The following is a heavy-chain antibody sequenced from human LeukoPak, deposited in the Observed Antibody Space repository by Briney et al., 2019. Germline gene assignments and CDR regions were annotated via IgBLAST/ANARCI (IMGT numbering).Heavy chain of an antibody. CDR3: AKGNAVAGNEYFHH. J-gene: IGHJ1*01. CDR2: ISYDGSNK. CDR1: GFTFSSYG. V-gene: IGHV3-30*18. D-gene: IGHD6-19*01. Sequence: GGSLRLSCAASGFTFSSYGMHWVRQAPGKGLEWVAVISYDGSNKYYVGAVKGRFTISRDNSKNTLYLQMNSLRAEDTAVYYCAKGNAVAGNEYFHHWGQGTLVTVSS.